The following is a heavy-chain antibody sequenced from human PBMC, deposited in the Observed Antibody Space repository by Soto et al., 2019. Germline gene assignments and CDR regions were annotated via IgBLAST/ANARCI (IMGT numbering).Heavy chain of an antibody. D-gene: IGHD3-3*01. Sequence: PSETLSLTCTVSGGAVTSTTYYWTWIRQPPGKGLLWIGSIFYSGSTYYNSSLKRRVTISVDTSKNPFSMKLRSAAAADTAPYYSPIYARMAFFGLPFDSWG. CDR3: PIYARMAFFGLPFDS. CDR1: GGAVTSTTYY. J-gene: IGHJ4*01. CDR2: IFYSGST. V-gene: IGHV4-39*01.